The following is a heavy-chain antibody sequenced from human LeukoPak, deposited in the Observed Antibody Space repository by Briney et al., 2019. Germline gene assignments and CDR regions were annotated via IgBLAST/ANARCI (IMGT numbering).Heavy chain of an antibody. CDR3: ARMNWLTTNNPNWFDP. D-gene: IGHD4-11*01. J-gene: IGHJ5*02. V-gene: IGHV1-8*01. Sequence: ASVKVSCKASGYTFTSYDINWVRQANGQGLEWMGWMKPNSGDTDYAQKFQGRVTMTRDTSINTAYMELSSLTSEDTAVYYCARMNWLTTNNPNWFDPGGQGTLVTVSS. CDR1: GYTFTSYD. CDR2: MKPNSGDT.